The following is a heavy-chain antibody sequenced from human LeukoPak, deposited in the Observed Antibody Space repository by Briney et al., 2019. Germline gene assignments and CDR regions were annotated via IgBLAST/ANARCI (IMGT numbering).Heavy chain of an antibody. Sequence: GGSLRLSCAASGFTFSSYWMTWVLQAPGKRLEWVANIKQDGSGKYYVDSVKGRFTISRDNAKNSLYLQMNSLRAEDTAVYSCAGGRDVYRYWGQGTLVTVSS. CDR1: GFTFSSYW. D-gene: IGHD5-24*01. CDR2: IKQDGSGK. CDR3: AGGRDVYRY. V-gene: IGHV3-7*01. J-gene: IGHJ4*02.